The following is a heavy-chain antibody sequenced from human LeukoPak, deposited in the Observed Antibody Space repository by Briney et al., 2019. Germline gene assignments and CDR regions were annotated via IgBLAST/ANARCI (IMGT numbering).Heavy chain of an antibody. CDR3: AKDPGYDSSGYSRY. CDR1: GFTFSSYA. V-gene: IGHV3-23*01. D-gene: IGHD3-22*01. J-gene: IGHJ4*02. Sequence: GGSLRLSCAASGFTFSSYAMSWVRQAPGKGLEWVSAISGSGGSTYYADSVKGRFTISRDNSKNTLYLQMNSLRAEDTAVYYCAKDPGYDSSGYSRYWGQGTLVTVSS. CDR2: ISGSGGST.